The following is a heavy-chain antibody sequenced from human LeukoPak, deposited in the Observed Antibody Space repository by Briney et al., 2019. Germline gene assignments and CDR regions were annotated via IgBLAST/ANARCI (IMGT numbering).Heavy chain of an antibody. Sequence: PETLSLTCTVPGGSLTSGDKCWGWISQPPKKGLECIGKIHYRGSTKYNPSLKSRVTISVDTSKNQSSLKLNTVTAADTAVYSCARHVGSWAFDVWGEGTMATV. CDR3: ARHVGSWAFDV. J-gene: IGHJ3*01. CDR2: IHYRGST. D-gene: IGHD3-10*01. CDR1: GGSLTSGDKC. V-gene: IGHV4-61*08.